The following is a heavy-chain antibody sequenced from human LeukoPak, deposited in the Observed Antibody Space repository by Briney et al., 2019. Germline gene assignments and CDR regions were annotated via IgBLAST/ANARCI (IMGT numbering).Heavy chain of an antibody. CDR2: ISGSGGST. J-gene: IGHJ4*02. D-gene: IGHD3-10*01. Sequence: HTGGSLRLSCAASGFTFSSYAMSWVRQAPGKGLELVSAISGSGGSTYYADSVKGRFTISRDNSKNTLYLQMNSLRAEDTAVYYCAKEVLLWFGELLSPPCLEYWGQGTLVTVSS. V-gene: IGHV3-23*01. CDR3: AKEVLLWFGELLSPPCLEY. CDR1: GFTFSSYA.